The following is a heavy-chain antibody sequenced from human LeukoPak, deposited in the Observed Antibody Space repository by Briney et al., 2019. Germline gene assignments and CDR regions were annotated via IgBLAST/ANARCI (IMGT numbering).Heavy chain of an antibody. J-gene: IGHJ5*02. D-gene: IGHD3-22*01. CDR3: ASQYYYDSSGS. V-gene: IGHV3-53*01. CDR2: IYSGGST. CDR1: GFTFDDYG. Sequence: PGGSLRLSCAASGFTFDDYGMSWVRQAPGKGLEWVSVIYSGGSTYYADSVKGRFTISRDNSKNTLYLQMNSLRAEDTAVYYYASQYYYDSSGSWGQGTLVTVSS.